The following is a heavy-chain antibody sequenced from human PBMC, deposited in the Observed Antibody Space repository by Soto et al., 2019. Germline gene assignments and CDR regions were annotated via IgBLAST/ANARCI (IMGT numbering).Heavy chain of an antibody. CDR1: GGSFSCYY. CDR3: ARAGYSYGYYYYGMDV. Sequence: SETLSLTCAVYGGSFSCYYWSWIRQPPGKGLEWIGEINHSGSTNYNPSLKSRVTISVDTSKNQFSLKLSSVTAADTAVYYCARAGYSYGYYYYGMDVWGQGTTVTVSS. CDR2: INHSGST. D-gene: IGHD5-18*01. J-gene: IGHJ6*02. V-gene: IGHV4-34*01.